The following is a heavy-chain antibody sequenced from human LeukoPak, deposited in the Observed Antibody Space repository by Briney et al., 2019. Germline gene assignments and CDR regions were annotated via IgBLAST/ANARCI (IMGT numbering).Heavy chain of an antibody. CDR1: GFTFKNYW. J-gene: IGHJ5*02. Sequence: GESLRLSCATSGFTFKNYWMSWLRQAPGKGLVWVSRIRYDGSSATYAESVKGRFTISRDNARNTLYLQTNSLRVDDTGVYYCAKSDWFDPCGRGILVTVSS. CDR2: IRYDGSSA. V-gene: IGHV3-74*01. CDR3: AKSDWFDP.